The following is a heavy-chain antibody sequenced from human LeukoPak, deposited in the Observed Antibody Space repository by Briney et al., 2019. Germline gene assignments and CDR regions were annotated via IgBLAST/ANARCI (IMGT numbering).Heavy chain of an antibody. CDR1: GFTFSSYW. V-gene: IGHV3-74*01. D-gene: IGHD6-19*01. J-gene: IGHJ4*02. CDR3: ARESSEQWLVPDY. CDR2: INSDGSST. Sequence: SGGSLRLSCAASGFTFSSYWMHWVRQAPGKGLVWVSRINSDGSSTSYADSVKGRFTISRDNAKNTLYLQMNSLRAEDTAVYYCARESSEQWLVPDYWGQGTLVTVSS.